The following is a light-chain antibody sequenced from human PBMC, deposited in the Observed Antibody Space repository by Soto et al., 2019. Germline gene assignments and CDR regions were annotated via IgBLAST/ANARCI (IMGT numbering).Light chain of an antibody. V-gene: IGKV3-20*01. Sequence: EIVFTQSPGTVSLSPGERATLSCRASQSVSSSYLAWYQQKPGQPPNLLIFGASHRAPGIPDRFSGSGSGTDFTLTISRLEPEDFAVYYCQQYGSSIQTFGQGTKVDIK. CDR2: GAS. CDR3: QQYGSSIQT. J-gene: IGKJ1*01. CDR1: QSVSSSY.